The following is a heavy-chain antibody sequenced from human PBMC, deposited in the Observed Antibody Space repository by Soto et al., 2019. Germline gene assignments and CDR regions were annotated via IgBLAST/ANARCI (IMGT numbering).Heavy chain of an antibody. D-gene: IGHD7-27*01. CDR1: GGSISTYY. CDR2: IYYSGST. CDR3: ARETGEYYFDY. Sequence: SETLSLTCTVSGGSISTYYWSWIWQPPGKRLEWIGYIYYSGSTNYSPSLKSRVTISVDTSKNQFSLKLSSVTAADTAVYYCARETGEYYFDYWGRGTLVTVSS. V-gene: IGHV4-59*01. J-gene: IGHJ4*02.